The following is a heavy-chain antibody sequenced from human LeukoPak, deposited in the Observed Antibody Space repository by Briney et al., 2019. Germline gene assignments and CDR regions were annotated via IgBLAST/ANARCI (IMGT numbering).Heavy chain of an antibody. D-gene: IGHD4-17*01. CDR1: GYTFTSYS. Sequence: APVKVSCKASGYTFTSYSISWVRQAPGQGLEWMGWISAYNGNTNYAQKLQGRVTMTTDTSTSTAYMKLRSLRSDDTAVYYCARVEADYGDHYFDYWGQGTLVTVSS. V-gene: IGHV1-18*01. J-gene: IGHJ4*02. CDR2: ISAYNGNT. CDR3: ARVEADYGDHYFDY.